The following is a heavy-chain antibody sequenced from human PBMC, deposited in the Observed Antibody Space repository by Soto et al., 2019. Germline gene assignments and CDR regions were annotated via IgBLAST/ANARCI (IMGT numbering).Heavy chain of an antibody. J-gene: IGHJ6*02. CDR2: IIAIFGTA. CDR1: GGTFSSYA. V-gene: IGHV1-69*12. CDR3: AKPQSIQDYYYGMDV. D-gene: IGHD6-6*01. Sequence: QVQLVQSGAEVKKPGSSVKVFCKASGGTFSSYAISWVRQAPGQGLEWMGGIIAIFGTADYAQKFQGRVTITADESTSTAYMELSSLRSEDTAVYYCAKPQSIQDYYYGMDVWGQGTTVTVSS.